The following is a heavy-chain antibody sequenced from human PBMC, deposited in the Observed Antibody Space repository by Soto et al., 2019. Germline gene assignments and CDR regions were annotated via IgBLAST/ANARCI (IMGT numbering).Heavy chain of an antibody. CDR2: IYYSGST. D-gene: IGHD3-10*01. J-gene: IGHJ4*02. V-gene: IGHV4-61*08. CDR1: GGSVSSGGYY. CDR3: ARAGSYRYFDY. Sequence: QVQLQESGPGLVKPSETLSLTCSVSGGSVSSGGYYWSWIRQPPGKGLEWIGCIYYSGSTDYNPSLKSPVTMSPDKSKNQFFLKLNSVTAAEPAVYFCARAGSYRYFDYWGQGTLVTVSS.